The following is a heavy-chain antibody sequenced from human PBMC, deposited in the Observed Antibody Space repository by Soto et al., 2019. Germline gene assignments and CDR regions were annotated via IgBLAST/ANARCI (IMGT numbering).Heavy chain of an antibody. D-gene: IGHD2-15*01. Sequence: GESLKISCKGSGYSFSSYWIAWVRHMPGKGLEWMGIISPGDSDARYSPSFQGQVTISADKSSNTAYVQWSSLKASDTAIYYCARRGYCSGGSCHSAAFDIWGQGTMVTVSS. CDR3: ARRGYCSGGSCHSAAFDI. V-gene: IGHV5-51*01. CDR1: GYSFSSYW. J-gene: IGHJ3*02. CDR2: ISPGDSDA.